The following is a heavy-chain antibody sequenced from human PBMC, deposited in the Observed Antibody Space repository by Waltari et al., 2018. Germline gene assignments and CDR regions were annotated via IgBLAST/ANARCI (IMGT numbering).Heavy chain of an antibody. CDR1: GGSISSSY. CDR2: IYTSGST. D-gene: IGHD6-6*01. V-gene: IGHV4-4*07. J-gene: IGHJ3*02. CDR3: AREAARRGAFDI. Sequence: QVQLQESGPGLVKPSETLSLTCTVSGGSISSSYWSCIRPPAGKGREWIGRIYTSGSTNYNPSLKSRVTISVDKSKNQFSLKLSSVTAADTAVYYCAREAARRGAFDIWGQGTMVTVSS.